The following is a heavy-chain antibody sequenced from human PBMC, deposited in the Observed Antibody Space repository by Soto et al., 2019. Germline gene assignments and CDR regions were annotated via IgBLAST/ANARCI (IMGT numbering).Heavy chain of an antibody. CDR3: ARGDSSGYYSWFDP. D-gene: IGHD3-22*01. CDR1: GGTFSSYA. J-gene: IGHJ5*02. V-gene: IGHV1-69*13. Sequence: GASVKVSCKASGGTFSSYAISWVRQAPGQGLEWMGGIIPIFGTANYAQKFRGRVTITADESTSTAYMELSSLRSEDTAVYYCARGDSSGYYSWFDPWGQGTLVTVSS. CDR2: IIPIFGTA.